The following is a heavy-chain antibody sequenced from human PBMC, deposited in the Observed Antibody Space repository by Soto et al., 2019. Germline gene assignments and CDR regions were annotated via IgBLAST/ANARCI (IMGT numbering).Heavy chain of an antibody. V-gene: IGHV1-3*01. CDR3: ARGFAPPKALDY. Sequence: GASVKACWKACRDAIASYFMYSVRHAPGQRLEWMGWINGVNGHTKYSQNFQGGVSITMDTSASTAYMELSNLRSEDTAVYYCARGFAPPKALDYWGQATLLTVSS. CDR2: INGVNGHT. D-gene: IGHD3-3*01. J-gene: IGHJ4*02. CDR1: RDAIASYF.